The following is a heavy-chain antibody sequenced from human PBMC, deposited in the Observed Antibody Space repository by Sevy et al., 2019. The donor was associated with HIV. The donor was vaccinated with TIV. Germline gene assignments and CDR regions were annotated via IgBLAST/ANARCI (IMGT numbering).Heavy chain of an antibody. CDR1: GFTFSSYW. CDR3: AKPYRIAVAGDYYYSGMDV. CDR2: ISWDGGST. Sequence: GGSLRLSCAASGFTFSSYWMSWVRQAPGKGLEWVSLISWDGGSTYYADSVKGRFTISRDNSKNSLYLQMNSLRAEDTALYYCAKPYRIAVAGDYYYSGMDVWGQGTTVTVSS. D-gene: IGHD6-13*01. J-gene: IGHJ6*02. V-gene: IGHV3-43D*03.